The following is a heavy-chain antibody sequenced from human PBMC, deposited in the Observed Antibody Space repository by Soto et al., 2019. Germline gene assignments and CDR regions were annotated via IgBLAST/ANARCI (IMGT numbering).Heavy chain of an antibody. V-gene: IGHV3-7*01. Sequence: EVQLVESGGGLVQPGGSLRLSCAASRFTFSKYWMSWVRQAPGKGPEWVANISPAGSEKFYVGSVKGRFTISRDNAKNSLFLQMNSLRAEDTAVYYCARDQGYLDYWGQGAPVTVSS. J-gene: IGHJ4*02. CDR3: ARDQGYLDY. CDR2: ISPAGSEK. D-gene: IGHD3-16*02. CDR1: RFTFSKYW.